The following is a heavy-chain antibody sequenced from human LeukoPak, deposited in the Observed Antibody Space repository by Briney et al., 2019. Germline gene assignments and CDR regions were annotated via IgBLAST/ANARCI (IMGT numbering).Heavy chain of an antibody. CDR2: IYSGGST. D-gene: IGHD3-3*01. CDR3: ARDLPYDFWSAPGAFDI. CDR1: GFTVSSNY. J-gene: IGHJ3*02. V-gene: IGHV3-53*01. Sequence: GGSLRLSCAASGFTVSSNYMSWVRQAPGKGLEWVSVIYSGGSTYYADSVKGRFTISRDNSKNTLYLQMNSLRAEDTAVYYCARDLPYDFWSAPGAFDIWGQGTMVTVSS.